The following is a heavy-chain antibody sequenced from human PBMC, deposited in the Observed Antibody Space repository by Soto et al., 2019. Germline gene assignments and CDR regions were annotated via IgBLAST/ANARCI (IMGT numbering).Heavy chain of an antibody. CDR1: GFTFSNYA. V-gene: IGHV3-64*01. Sequence: EVQLVESGGGLVQPGGSLRLSCAASGFTFSNYAMHWVRQAPGKGLEFVSVIRSNGGSTNYANSVKGRFTISRDNSKNTLYLQMGSLRPEDTGVYYCARDQRAYDSWGQGTMVTVS. CDR2: IRSNGGST. J-gene: IGHJ3*02. CDR3: ARDQRAYDS. D-gene: IGHD6-25*01.